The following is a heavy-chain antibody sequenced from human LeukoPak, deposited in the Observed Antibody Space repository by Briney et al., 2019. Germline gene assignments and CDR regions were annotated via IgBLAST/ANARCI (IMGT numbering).Heavy chain of an antibody. CDR3: ARDVYDDGAFDI. CDR1: GFTFSDSE. D-gene: IGHD3-22*01. V-gene: IGHV3-48*03. Sequence: GGSLRLSCAASGFTFSDSEMNWVRQAPGKGLEWVSYISGSGSTKYYADSVKGRFTISRDNAKNSLYLQMNSLRAEDTAVYYCARDVYDDGAFDIWGQGTMVTVSS. CDR2: ISGSGSTK. J-gene: IGHJ3*02.